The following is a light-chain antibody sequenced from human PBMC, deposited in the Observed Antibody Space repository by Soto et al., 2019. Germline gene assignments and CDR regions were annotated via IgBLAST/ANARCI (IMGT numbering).Light chain of an antibody. Sequence: EIVLTQSPGTLSLAPGERATLSCRASQSVTSSNLAWYQQKPGQAPRLLIYGASTRATGIPARFSGSGSGTEFTLTISSLQSEDFAVYYCQQYNNWPRRTFGQGTKVDIK. CDR2: GAS. CDR3: QQYNNWPRRT. CDR1: QSVTSSN. J-gene: IGKJ1*01. V-gene: IGKV3-15*01.